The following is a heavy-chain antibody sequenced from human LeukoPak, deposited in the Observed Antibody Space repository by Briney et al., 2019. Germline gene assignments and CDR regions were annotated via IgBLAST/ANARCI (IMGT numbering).Heavy chain of an antibody. J-gene: IGHJ4*02. Sequence: PSETLSLTCAVYGGSFSGYYWSWIRQPPGKGLEWIGEINHSGSTNYNPSLKSRVTISVDTSKNQFSLKLSSVTAADTAVYYCARHGLSSWYPYYFDYWGQGTLVTVSS. CDR2: INHSGST. D-gene: IGHD6-13*01. V-gene: IGHV4-34*01. CDR3: ARHGLSSWYPYYFDY. CDR1: GGSFSGYY.